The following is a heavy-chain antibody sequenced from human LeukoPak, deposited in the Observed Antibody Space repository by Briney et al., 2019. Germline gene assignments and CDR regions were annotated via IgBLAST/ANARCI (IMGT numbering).Heavy chain of an antibody. CDR3: ATGIGCYDTGSFSFVDN. CDR2: TYYRSQWFI. J-gene: IGHJ4*02. D-gene: IGHD2-2*01. V-gene: IGHV6-1*01. Sequence: SQTLSLTFAISGDSVSSDSAAWNWIRQSPSRGLEGLGRTYYRSQWFIDYAVSVKTRITIKSDTSMTLFSLELNSVMPERSAVDVCATGIGCYDTGSFSFVDNWGQGTLVTVSS. CDR1: GDSVSSDSAA.